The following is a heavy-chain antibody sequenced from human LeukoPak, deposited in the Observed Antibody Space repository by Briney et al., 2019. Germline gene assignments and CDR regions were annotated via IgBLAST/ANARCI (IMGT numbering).Heavy chain of an antibody. D-gene: IGHD5-24*01. CDR3: AKFPLTIPYYFDY. CDR2: ISSSGSTI. J-gene: IGHJ4*02. Sequence: GGSLRLSCAASGFTFSDYYMGWIRQAPGKGLEWVSYISSSGSTIYYADSVKGRFTISRDNSKNTLYLQMNSLRAEDTAVYYCAKFPLTIPYYFDYWGQGTLVTVSS. CDR1: GFTFSDYY. V-gene: IGHV3-11*01.